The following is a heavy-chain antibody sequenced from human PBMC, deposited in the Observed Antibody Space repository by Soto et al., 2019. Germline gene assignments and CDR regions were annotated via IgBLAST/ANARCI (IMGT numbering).Heavy chain of an antibody. D-gene: IGHD3-10*01. Sequence: GGSLRLSCAASGFAFRSYGMNWVRQAPGKGLEWVALISYDGEKEYYADAVKGRFTISRDNYDNTLFLRMNSLTTDDSGVYFCAKARFRVSREGFDSWGQGTRVTVSS. CDR3: AKARFRVSREGFDS. V-gene: IGHV3-30*18. CDR2: ISYDGEKE. J-gene: IGHJ4*02. CDR1: GFAFRSYG.